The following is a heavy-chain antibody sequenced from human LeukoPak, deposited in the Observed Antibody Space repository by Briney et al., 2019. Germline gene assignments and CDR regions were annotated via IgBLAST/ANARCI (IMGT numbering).Heavy chain of an antibody. Sequence: SETLSLTCTVSGGSVSSGSYYWSWIRQPPGKGVEWIGYIYYSGSTNYNPSLKSRVTISVDTSKNQFSLKLSSVTAADTAVYYCARDRWFGAWGQGTLVTVSS. CDR2: IYYSGST. CDR3: ARDRWFGA. V-gene: IGHV4-61*01. CDR1: GGSVSSGSYY. J-gene: IGHJ4*02. D-gene: IGHD3-10*01.